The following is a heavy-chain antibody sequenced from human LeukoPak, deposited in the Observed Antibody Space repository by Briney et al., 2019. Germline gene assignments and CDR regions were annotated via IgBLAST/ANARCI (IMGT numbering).Heavy chain of an antibody. J-gene: IGHJ6*03. Sequence: PGGSLRLSCAASGFTFSSYWMSWVRQAPGKGLEWVANIKQDGSEKYYVDSVKGRFTISRDNAKNSLYLQMNSLRAEDTAVYYCARDQHGSGSYPNYYYYYMDVWGKGTTVTVSS. D-gene: IGHD3-10*01. CDR1: GFTFSSYW. CDR2: IKQDGSEK. CDR3: ARDQHGSGSYPNYYYYYMDV. V-gene: IGHV3-7*01.